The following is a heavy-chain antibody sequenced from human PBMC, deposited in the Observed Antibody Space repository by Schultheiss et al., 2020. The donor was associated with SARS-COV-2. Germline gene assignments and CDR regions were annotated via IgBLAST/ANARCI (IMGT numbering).Heavy chain of an antibody. CDR2: AHHTGRT. D-gene: IGHD5-18*01. V-gene: IGHV4-39*01. CDR3: ARGPRGYTFCRWFDY. Sequence: GSLRLSCAVSGGSLNTGSYYWTWIRQPPGKGLEWIGSAHHTGRTYYNPSLQGRVTISVDTSTTQFSLKLGSVTAADTAVYYCARGPRGYTFCRWFDYWGQGTLVTVSS. CDR1: GGSLNTGSYY. J-gene: IGHJ5*01.